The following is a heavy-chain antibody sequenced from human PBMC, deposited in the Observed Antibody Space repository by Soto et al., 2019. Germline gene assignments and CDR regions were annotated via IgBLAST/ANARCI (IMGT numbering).Heavy chain of an antibody. V-gene: IGHV4-61*01. CDR1: GGSVSSGSYY. CDR2: IYYSGST. CDR3: ARVVVADYYFDY. D-gene: IGHD2-15*01. Sequence: SETLSLTCTVSGGSVSSGSYYWGWIRQPPGKGLEWIGYIYYSGSTNYNPSLKSRVTISVDTSKNQFSLKLSSVTAADTAVYYCARVVVADYYFDYWGQGTLVTVSS. J-gene: IGHJ4*02.